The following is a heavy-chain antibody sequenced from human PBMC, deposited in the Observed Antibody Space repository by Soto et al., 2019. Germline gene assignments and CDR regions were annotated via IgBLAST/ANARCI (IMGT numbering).Heavy chain of an antibody. D-gene: IGHD3-10*01. Sequence: GGSLRLSCAASGFTFSSYGMHWVRQAPGKGLEWVAVISYDGSNKYYADSVKGRFTISRDNSKNTLYLQMNSLRAEDTAVYYCAKVFTMVRGVMKRYYYYGMDVWGQGTTVTVSS. CDR1: GFTFSSYG. J-gene: IGHJ6*02. CDR3: AKVFTMVRGVMKRYYYYGMDV. V-gene: IGHV3-30*18. CDR2: ISYDGSNK.